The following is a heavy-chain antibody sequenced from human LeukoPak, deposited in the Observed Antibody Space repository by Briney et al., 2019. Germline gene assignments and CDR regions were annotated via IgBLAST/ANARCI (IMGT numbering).Heavy chain of an antibody. CDR2: ISSGGNT. CDR1: GFTFSTYA. CDR3: TKDRRQWVVPYFDS. V-gene: IGHV3-23*01. Sequence: GGSLGLSCAASGFTFSTYAMSWVRHTPGKGLEWVSGISSGGNTQYTDSVKGRFTVSRDNSKNTLHLQMDSLRAEDTAIYYCTKDRRQWVVPYFDSWGQGTVVTVSS. D-gene: IGHD6-19*01. J-gene: IGHJ4*02.